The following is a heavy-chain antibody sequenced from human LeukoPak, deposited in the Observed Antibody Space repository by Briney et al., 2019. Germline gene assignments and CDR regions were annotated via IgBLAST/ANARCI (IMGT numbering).Heavy chain of an antibody. J-gene: IGHJ5*02. CDR3: ARGNSGYSYGLMRGYNWFDP. V-gene: IGHV4-39*07. CDR2: INHSGST. D-gene: IGHD5-18*01. Sequence: SETLSLTCTVSGGSISSGGYYWSWIRQPPGKGLEWIGEINHSGSTNYNPSLKSRVTISVDTSKNQFSLKLSSVTAADTAVYYCARGNSGYSYGLMRGYNWFDPWGQGTLVTVSS. CDR1: GGSISSGGYY.